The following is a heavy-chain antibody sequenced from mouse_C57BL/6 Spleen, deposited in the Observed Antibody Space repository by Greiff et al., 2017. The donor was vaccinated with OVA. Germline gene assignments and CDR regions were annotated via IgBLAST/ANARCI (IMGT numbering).Heavy chain of an antibody. CDR3: ARYYYGSSYGRYFDV. D-gene: IGHD1-1*01. Sequence: VQLQQPGAELVKPGASVKLSCKASGYTFTSYWMQWVKQRPGQGLEWIGEIDPSDSYTNYNQKFKGKATLTVDTSSSTAYMQLSSLTSEDSAVYYCARYYYGSSYGRYFDVWGTGTTVTVSS. J-gene: IGHJ1*03. CDR1: GYTFTSYW. V-gene: IGHV1-50*01. CDR2: IDPSDSYT.